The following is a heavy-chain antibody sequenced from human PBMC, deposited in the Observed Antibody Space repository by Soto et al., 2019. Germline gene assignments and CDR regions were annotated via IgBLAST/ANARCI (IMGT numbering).Heavy chain of an antibody. CDR2: ISGSGGST. J-gene: IGHJ5*02. CDR3: AKVLRFLEWSLDNWFDP. D-gene: IGHD3-3*01. Sequence: EVQLLESGGGLVQPGGSLRLSCAASGFTFSSYAMSWVRQAPGKGLEWVSAISGSGGSTYYADSVKGRFTISRDNSKNTLYLQMNSLRAEDTAVYYCAKVLRFLEWSLDNWFDPWGQGTLVTVSS. V-gene: IGHV3-23*01. CDR1: GFTFSSYA.